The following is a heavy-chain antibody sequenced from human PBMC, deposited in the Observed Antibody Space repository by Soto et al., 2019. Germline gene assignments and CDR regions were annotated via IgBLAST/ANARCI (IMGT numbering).Heavy chain of an antibody. Sequence: EALSLTCHVSGFSIRSYYWNWIRQPPGKTLEWIGDVYYSGSANYNPSLKSRVTISVDISRNQFSLKLNSVTAADTAVYYCARGSMVRGPTPFDYWGQGTLVTV. CDR1: GFSIRSYY. D-gene: IGHD3-10*01. J-gene: IGHJ4*02. V-gene: IGHV4-59*01. CDR2: VYYSGSA. CDR3: ARGSMVRGPTPFDY.